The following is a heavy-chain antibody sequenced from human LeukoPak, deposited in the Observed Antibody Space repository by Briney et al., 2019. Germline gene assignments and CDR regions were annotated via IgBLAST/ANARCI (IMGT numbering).Heavy chain of an antibody. Sequence: GGSLRLSCAASGFTFSFNSMHWVRQGPGKGLVWVSRINEDGSTTNYADSVKGRSTIFRDNAKNTLYLQMNSLRAEDTAVYYCVRDLGGRSGHWGQGTLVTVSS. D-gene: IGHD1-26*01. CDR3: VRDLGGRSGH. CDR1: GFTFSFNS. CDR2: INEDGSTT. J-gene: IGHJ4*02. V-gene: IGHV3-74*01.